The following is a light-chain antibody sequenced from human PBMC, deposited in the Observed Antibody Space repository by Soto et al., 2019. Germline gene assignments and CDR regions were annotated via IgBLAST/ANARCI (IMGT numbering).Light chain of an antibody. Sequence: QSVLTQPPSASGTPGQRVTISCSGSSSNIGSNTVNWYQQLPGTAPKLLIYSNNQRPSGVPDRFSGSKSGTSASLAISGLQXEDEADYXCAAWDDSLNGGVFGGGTQLTVL. J-gene: IGLJ3*02. CDR3: AAWDDSLNGGV. V-gene: IGLV1-44*01. CDR2: SNN. CDR1: SSNIGSNT.